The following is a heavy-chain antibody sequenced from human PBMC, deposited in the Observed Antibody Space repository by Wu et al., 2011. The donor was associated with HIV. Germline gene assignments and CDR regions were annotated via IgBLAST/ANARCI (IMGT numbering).Heavy chain of an antibody. Sequence: KKPGASVKVSCKASGVTFSDSSLNWVRQAPGQGPEWMGKIIPMSATADYAQKLRDRVMITADESTSTVYMELTSLKSDDTALYYCAREWRYCTGGSPCPSEYLQHWGQGTLV. CDR2: IIPMSATA. J-gene: IGHJ1*01. V-gene: IGHV1-69*13. CDR1: GVTFSDSS. D-gene: IGHD2-8*02. CDR3: AREWRYCTGGSPCPSEYLQH.